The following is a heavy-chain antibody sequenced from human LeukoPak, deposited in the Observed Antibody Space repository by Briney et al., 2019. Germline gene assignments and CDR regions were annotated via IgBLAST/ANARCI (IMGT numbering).Heavy chain of an antibody. J-gene: IGHJ5*02. CDR1: GSTFDDYG. V-gene: IGHV3-20*04. CDR2: INWNGGST. CDR3: ARSGRAYSYNNWFDP. Sequence: GGSLRLSCAASGSTFDDYGMRWVRQAPGKGLEWVSGINWNGGSTGYADSVKGRFTISRDNAKNSLYLQMNSLRAEDTALYYCARSGRAYSYNNWFDPWGQGTLVTVSS. D-gene: IGHD5-18*01.